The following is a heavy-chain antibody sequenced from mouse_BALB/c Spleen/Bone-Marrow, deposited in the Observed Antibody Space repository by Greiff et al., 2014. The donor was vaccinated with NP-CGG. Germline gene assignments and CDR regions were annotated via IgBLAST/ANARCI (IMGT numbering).Heavy chain of an antibody. CDR3: AREGSRLRGYFDV. V-gene: IGHV1S132*01. Sequence: QVQLQQSGAELVKPGASVKLSCKTSGYTFTSYWIQWVKQRPGQGLGWIGEIFPGTGTTYYNEKFKGKATPTIDTSSSTAYMQLSSLTSEDSAVYFCAREGSRLRGYFDVWGAGTTVTVSS. J-gene: IGHJ1*01. CDR1: GYTFTSYW. D-gene: IGHD1-1*01. CDR2: IFPGTGTT.